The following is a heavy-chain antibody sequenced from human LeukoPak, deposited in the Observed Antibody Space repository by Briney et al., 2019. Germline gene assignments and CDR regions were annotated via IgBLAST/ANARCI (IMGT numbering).Heavy chain of an antibody. J-gene: IGHJ3*02. Sequence: GGSLRLSCAASGFTFSSYAMSWVRQAPGKGLEWVLAISGSGGSTYYADSVKGRFTISRDNSKNTLYLQMNSLRAEDTAVYYCAKGPGLRFLEWFGNDDAFDIWGQGTMVTVSS. V-gene: IGHV3-23*01. D-gene: IGHD3-3*01. CDR2: ISGSGGST. CDR1: GFTFSSYA. CDR3: AKGPGLRFLEWFGNDDAFDI.